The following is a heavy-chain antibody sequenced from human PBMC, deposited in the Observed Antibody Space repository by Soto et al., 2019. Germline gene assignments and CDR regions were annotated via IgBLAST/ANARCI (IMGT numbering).Heavy chain of an antibody. CDR1: GGTFSSYA. CDR3: ARGGPEGPPYCGGDCYAYFDY. Sequence: SVKVSCKASGGTFSSYAISWVRQAPGQGLEWMGGIIPIFGTANYAQKFQGRVTITADESTSTAYMELSSLRSEDTAVYYCARGGPEGPPYCGGDCYAYFDYWGQGTLVTVSS. J-gene: IGHJ4*02. V-gene: IGHV1-69*13. D-gene: IGHD2-21*02. CDR2: IIPIFGTA.